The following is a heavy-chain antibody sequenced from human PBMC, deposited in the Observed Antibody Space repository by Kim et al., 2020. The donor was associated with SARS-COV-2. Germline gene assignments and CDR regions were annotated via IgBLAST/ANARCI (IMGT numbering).Heavy chain of an antibody. CDR3: AREKYCSGGSCYCFDY. CDR2: IIPIFGTA. V-gene: IGHV1-69*13. Sequence: SVKVSCKASGGTFSSYAISWVRQAPGQGLEWMGGIIPIFGTAKYAQKFQGRVTITADESTSTAYMELSSLRSEDTAVYYCAREKYCSGGSCYCFDYWGQGTLVTVSS. CDR1: GGTFSSYA. J-gene: IGHJ4*02. D-gene: IGHD2-15*01.